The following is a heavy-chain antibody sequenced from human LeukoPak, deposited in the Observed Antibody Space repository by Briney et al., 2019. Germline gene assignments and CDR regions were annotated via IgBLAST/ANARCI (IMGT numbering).Heavy chain of an antibody. J-gene: IGHJ4*02. CDR2: IIPIFGTA. CDR1: GGTFISYA. CDR3: AIDYGDYAVVY. Sequence: SVKVSCTASGGTFISYAISWVRQAPGQGLEWMGGIIPIFGTANYAQKFQGRVTITADESTSTAYMELSSLRSEDTAVYYCAIDYGDYAVVYWGQGTLVTVSS. D-gene: IGHD4-17*01. V-gene: IGHV1-69*13.